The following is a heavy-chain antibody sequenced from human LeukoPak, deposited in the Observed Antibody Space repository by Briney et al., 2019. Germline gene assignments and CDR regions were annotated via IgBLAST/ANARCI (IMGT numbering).Heavy chain of an antibody. J-gene: IGHJ4*02. D-gene: IGHD2-15*01. CDR2: ISGGGGST. CDR1: GFTFSDYY. CDR3: AKGVAHTPYYFDY. V-gene: IGHV3-23*01. Sequence: LPGGSLRLSCAASGFTFSDYYMSWIRQAPGKGLEWVSDISGGGGSTYYADSVKGRFTISRDNSKNTLYLQMNSLRAEDTAVYYCAKGVAHTPYYFDYWGQGTLVTVSS.